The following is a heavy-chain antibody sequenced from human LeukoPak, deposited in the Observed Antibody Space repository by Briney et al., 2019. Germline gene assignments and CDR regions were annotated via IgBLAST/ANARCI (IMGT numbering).Heavy chain of an antibody. CDR1: GFIFGNYA. CDR2: LRSNGGGT. V-gene: IGHV3-64*04. Sequence: GGSLRLSCSASGFIFGNYAMHWVRQAPGKGLEYVSSLRSNGGGTYYADSVKNRFTISRDNAKNSLYLQMNGLRAEDTAVYYCARGRSITLLRGVAMSDGFDVWGQGAMVTVSS. CDR3: ARGRSITLLRGVAMSDGFDV. J-gene: IGHJ3*01. D-gene: IGHD3-10*01.